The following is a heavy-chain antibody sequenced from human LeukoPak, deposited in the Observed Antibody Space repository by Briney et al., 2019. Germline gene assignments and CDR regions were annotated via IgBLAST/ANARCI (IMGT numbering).Heavy chain of an antibody. CDR1: GYTFTSYD. CDR3: ARALNRWEQLGGH. J-gene: IGHJ4*02. Sequence: ASVKVSCKASGYTFTSYDINWVRQATGQGLEWMGWMNPNSGNTGYAQKFQGRATITRNTSISTAYMELSSLRSEDTAVYYCARALNRWEQLGGHWGQGTLVTVSS. D-gene: IGHD6-6*01. V-gene: IGHV1-8*03. CDR2: MNPNSGNT.